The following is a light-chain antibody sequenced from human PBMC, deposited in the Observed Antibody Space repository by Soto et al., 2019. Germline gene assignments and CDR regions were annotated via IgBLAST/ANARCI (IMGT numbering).Light chain of an antibody. V-gene: IGLV2-14*01. CDR2: DVS. CDR3: SSYTSSSTDVV. Sequence: QSALTQPASVSGSPGQSITISCTGTSSDVGGYNYVSWYQQHPGKAPKLMIYDVSNRPSGVSNRFSGFKSGNTASLIISGLHAEDEADYYCSSYTSSSTDVVVGGGSELAV. CDR1: SSDVGGYNY. J-gene: IGLJ2*01.